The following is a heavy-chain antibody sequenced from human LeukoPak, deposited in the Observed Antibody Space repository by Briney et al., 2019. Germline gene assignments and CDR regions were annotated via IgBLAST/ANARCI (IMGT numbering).Heavy chain of an antibody. J-gene: IGHJ4*02. CDR3: ARADTYYFDY. D-gene: IGHD3-16*01. CDR1: GFTFSSYW. CDR2: ISSSGSTI. V-gene: IGHV3-48*04. Sequence: GGSLRLSCAASGFTFSSYWMSWVRQAPGKGLEWVSYISSSGSTIYYADSVKGRFTISRDNAKNSLYLQMNSLRAEDTAVYYCARADTYYFDYWGQGTLVTVSS.